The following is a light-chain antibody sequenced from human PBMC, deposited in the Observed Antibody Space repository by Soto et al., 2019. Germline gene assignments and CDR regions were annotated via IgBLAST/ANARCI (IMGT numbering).Light chain of an antibody. CDR2: GAF. Sequence: EIVMTQSPATLSVSPGERVTLSCRASQTISDNLAWFQQKSGQAPRLLIHGAFKRATGVPDRFSGSGSGTEFTLTISSLQSEDSAVCYCQQYHNWPPQYTFGQGTKLQIK. CDR1: QTISDN. V-gene: IGKV3-15*01. J-gene: IGKJ2*01. CDR3: QQYHNWPPQYT.